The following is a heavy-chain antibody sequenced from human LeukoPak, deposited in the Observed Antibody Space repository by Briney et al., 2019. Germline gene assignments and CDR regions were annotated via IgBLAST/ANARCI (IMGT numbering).Heavy chain of an antibody. V-gene: IGHV3-23*01. D-gene: IGHD3-16*01. CDR1: GFTLRNHA. Sequence: PGGSLRLSCAVSGFTLRNHAMHWVRRAPGKGLEWVSAISGSGDTFYADSVKGRFTISRDNSKNTLYLQMNSLRAEDSALYYCANLYSDSEVYWGQGTLVTVSS. J-gene: IGHJ4*02. CDR2: ISGSGDT. CDR3: ANLYSDSEVY.